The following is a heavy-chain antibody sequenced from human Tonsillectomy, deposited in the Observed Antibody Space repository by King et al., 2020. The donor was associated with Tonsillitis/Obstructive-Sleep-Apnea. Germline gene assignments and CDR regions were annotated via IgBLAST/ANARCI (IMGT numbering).Heavy chain of an antibody. V-gene: IGHV3-30*18. D-gene: IGHD5-24*01. J-gene: IGHJ4*02. CDR3: AKELEMATIKFPLYYFDY. CDR2: ISYDGINK. Sequence: VQLVESGGGVVQPGRSLRLSCAASGFTFSSYGMHWVRQAPGKGLVWVAVISYDGINKYYADSVKGRFTISRDNSKNTLYLQMNSLRAEDTAVYYCAKELEMATIKFPLYYFDYWGQGTLVTVSS. CDR1: GFTFSSYG.